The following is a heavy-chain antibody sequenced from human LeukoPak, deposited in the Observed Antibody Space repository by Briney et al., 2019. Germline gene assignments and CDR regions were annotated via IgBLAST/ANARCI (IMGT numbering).Heavy chain of an antibody. Sequence: SETLSLTCAVYGGSFSGYYWSWIRQPPGKGLEWIGELNHSGSTNYNPSLKSRVTISVDTSKNQFSLKLSSVTAADTAVFYCARLPPTESSGWGRPFDYWGQGTLVTVSS. CDR3: ARLPPTESSGWGRPFDY. D-gene: IGHD6-19*01. CDR1: GGSFSGYY. J-gene: IGHJ4*02. CDR2: LNHSGST. V-gene: IGHV4-34*01.